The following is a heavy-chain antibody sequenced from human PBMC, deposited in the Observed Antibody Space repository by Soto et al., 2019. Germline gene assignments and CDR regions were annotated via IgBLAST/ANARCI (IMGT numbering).Heavy chain of an antibody. Sequence: PGGSLRLSCAASGFTFSSYSMNWVRRAPGKGLEWVSSISSSSSYIYYADSVKGRFTISRDNAKNSLYLQMNSLRAEDTAVYYCARGYEYYDFWSGYQHYYYGMDVWGQGTTVTVSS. CDR1: GFTFSSYS. CDR2: ISSSSSYI. CDR3: ARGYEYYDFWSGYQHYYYGMDV. V-gene: IGHV3-21*01. D-gene: IGHD3-3*01. J-gene: IGHJ6*02.